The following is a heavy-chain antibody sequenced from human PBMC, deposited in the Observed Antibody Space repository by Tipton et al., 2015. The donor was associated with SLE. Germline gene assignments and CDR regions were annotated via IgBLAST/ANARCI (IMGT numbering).Heavy chain of an antibody. J-gene: IGHJ2*01. CDR3: AREFLNPVTTVHYYFDL. D-gene: IGHD4-11*01. Sequence: LRLSCTVSGGSISRGGYYWSWIRQHPGKGLEWIAYIYDSGSAHYNPSLKNRLSTSLDTSKNQFSLRLSSVTAADTAVYYCAREFLNPVTTVHYYFDLWGRGTLVTVSS. CDR2: IYDSGSA. CDR1: GGSISRGGYY. V-gene: IGHV4-31*02.